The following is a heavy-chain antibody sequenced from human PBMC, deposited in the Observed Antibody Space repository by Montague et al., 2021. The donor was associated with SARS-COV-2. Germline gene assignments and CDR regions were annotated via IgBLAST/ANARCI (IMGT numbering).Heavy chain of an antibody. D-gene: IGHD6-13*01. J-gene: IGHJ3*01. Sequence: SLRLSCAASGFIFSNFGMHWVRQAPGKGLEWVALISYEGSVQFYADSVKGRFTISRDSSQNTLYLQMNSLRLDDTAVYYCVRGAPNSSNAFDAWGQGTMVTVSS. CDR2: ISYEGSVQ. CDR1: GFIFSNFG. CDR3: VRGAPNSSNAFDA. V-gene: IGHV3-30*03.